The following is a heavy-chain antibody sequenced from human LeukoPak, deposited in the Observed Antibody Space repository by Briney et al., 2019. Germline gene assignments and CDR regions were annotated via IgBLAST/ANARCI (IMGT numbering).Heavy chain of an antibody. D-gene: IGHD3-9*01. Sequence: SETLSLTCTVSGGSISSGSYYWSWIRQPAGKGLEWIGRIYTSGSTNYNPSLKSRVTISVDTSKNQFSLKLSSVTAADTAVYSCARAVVGYFDGLSLGSHFDYWGQGTLVTVSS. CDR3: ARAVVGYFDGLSLGSHFDY. CDR1: GGSISSGSYY. V-gene: IGHV4-61*02. J-gene: IGHJ4*02. CDR2: IYTSGST.